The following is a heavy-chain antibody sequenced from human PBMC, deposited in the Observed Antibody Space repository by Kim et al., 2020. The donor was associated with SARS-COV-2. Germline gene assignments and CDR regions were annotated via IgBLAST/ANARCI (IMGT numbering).Heavy chain of an antibody. V-gene: IGHV3-30*03. CDR1: GFTFSSYG. D-gene: IGHD3-22*01. CDR2: ISYDGSNK. Sequence: GGSLRLSCAASGFTFSSYGMHWVRQAPGKGLEWVAVISYDGSNKYYTDSVKGRFTISRDNSKNTLYLQMNSLRAEDTAVYYCARAVYDSSGYSTGMDVWG. CDR3: ARAVYDSSGYSTGMDV. J-gene: IGHJ6*01.